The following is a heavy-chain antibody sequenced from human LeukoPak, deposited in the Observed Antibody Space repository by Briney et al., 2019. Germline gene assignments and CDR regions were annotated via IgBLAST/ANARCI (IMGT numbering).Heavy chain of an antibody. D-gene: IGHD5-18*01. J-gene: IGHJ4*02. CDR2: IYTSGST. Sequence: SETLSLTCTVSGGSISSYYWSWIRLPAGKGLEWIGRIYTSGSTNYNPSLKSRVTMSVDTSKNQFSLKLSSVTAADTAVYYCARSLTPMANYFDYWGQGTLVTVSS. CDR1: GGSISSYY. V-gene: IGHV4-4*07. CDR3: ARSLTPMANYFDY.